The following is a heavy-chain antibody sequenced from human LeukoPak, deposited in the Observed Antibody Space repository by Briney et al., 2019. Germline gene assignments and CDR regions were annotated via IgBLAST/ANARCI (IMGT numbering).Heavy chain of an antibody. D-gene: IGHD3-10*01. CDR3: ATQGYYGSGSFDY. J-gene: IGHJ4*02. CDR2: IYYSGST. CDR1: GGSISSSSYY. Sequence: SETLSLTCAVYGGSISSSSYYWGWIRQPPGKGLEWIGSIYYSGSTHYNPSLKSRVTISVDTSKNQFSLKLSSVTAADTAVYYCATQGYYGSGSFDYWGQGTLVTVSS. V-gene: IGHV4-39*01.